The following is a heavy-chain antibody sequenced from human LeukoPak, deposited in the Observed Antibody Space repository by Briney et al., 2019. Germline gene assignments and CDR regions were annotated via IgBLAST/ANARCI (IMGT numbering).Heavy chain of an antibody. J-gene: IGHJ6*03. CDR1: GGSISDNY. V-gene: IGHV4-4*07. CDR2: IYSSGSA. CDR3: AREAGYYYYMDV. Sequence: SETLSLTCTVSGGSISDNYWTWIRQPAGKGLEWIGRIYSSGSANYNPSLMSRVTLSVDTSKNQFSLKVSSVTAADTAVYYCAREAGYYYYMDVWGKGTTVTISS. D-gene: IGHD6-25*01.